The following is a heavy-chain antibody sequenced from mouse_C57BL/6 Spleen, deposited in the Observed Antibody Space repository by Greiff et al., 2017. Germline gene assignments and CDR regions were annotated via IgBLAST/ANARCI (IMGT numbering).Heavy chain of an antibody. CDR2: ISPRSGTT. Sequence: QVQLQQSGAELARPGASVKLSCKASGYTFTSYGISWVKQRTGQGLEWIGEISPRSGTTYYNAKFKGKATLTADKSSSTAYMELRSLTSEDSAVYFCCIYYGYDGRVYFDYWGQGTTLTASS. J-gene: IGHJ2*01. V-gene: IGHV1-81*01. CDR3: CIYYGYDGRVYFDY. CDR1: GYTFTSYG. D-gene: IGHD2-2*01.